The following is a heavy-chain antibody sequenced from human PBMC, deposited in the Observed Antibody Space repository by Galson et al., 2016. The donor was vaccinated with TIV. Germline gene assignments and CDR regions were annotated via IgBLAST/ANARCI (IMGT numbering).Heavy chain of an antibody. CDR2: INPKTGAT. V-gene: IGHV1-2*02. CDR1: GGTFISYA. Sequence: SVKVSCKASGGTFISYAVSWVRQAPGQGLEWMGWINPKTGATTYAQEFQGRITMTRDTSASTVYMDLNRLQSDDTAVYYCARSDSYYKYALDVWGQGTTVTVSS. D-gene: IGHD3-10*01. J-gene: IGHJ3*01. CDR3: ARSDSYYKYALDV.